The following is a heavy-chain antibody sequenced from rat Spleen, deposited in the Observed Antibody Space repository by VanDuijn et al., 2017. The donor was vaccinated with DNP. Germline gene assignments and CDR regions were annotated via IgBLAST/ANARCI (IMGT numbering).Heavy chain of an antibody. CDR1: GFSLTSNS. V-gene: IGHV2-1*01. D-gene: IGHD1-10*01. CDR2: IWSGGST. Sequence: QVQLKESGPGLVQPSQTLSLTCTVSGFSLTSNSVHWVRQPPGKGLEWVGAIWSGGSTVYNSALKSRLSISRDTSKSQVFLKMNSLQTEDTAIYFCTRNNAGLGGFDYWGQGVMVTVSS. CDR3: TRNNAGLGGFDY. J-gene: IGHJ2*01.